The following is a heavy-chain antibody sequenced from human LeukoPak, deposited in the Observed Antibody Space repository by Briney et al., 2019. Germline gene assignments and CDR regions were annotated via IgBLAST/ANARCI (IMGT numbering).Heavy chain of an antibody. CDR3: AKDPWFGEYFDY. CDR2: ISGSGGST. V-gene: IGHV3-23*01. CDR1: GFTFSSYA. Sequence: PGGSLRLSCAASGFTFSSYAMSWVRQAPGKGLEWVSAISGSGGSTYYADPVKGRFTISRDNSKNTLYLQMNSLRAEDTAVYYCAKDPWFGEYFDYWGQGTLVTVSS. D-gene: IGHD3-10*01. J-gene: IGHJ4*02.